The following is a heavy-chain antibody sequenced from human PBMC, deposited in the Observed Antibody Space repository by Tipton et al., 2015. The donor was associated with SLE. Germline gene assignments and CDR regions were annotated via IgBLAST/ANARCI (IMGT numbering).Heavy chain of an antibody. D-gene: IGHD6-13*01. J-gene: IGHJ4*02. CDR2: IYYSGST. CDR3: AGPYSSSWDY. Sequence: TLSLTCTVPGVSISSFYWSWSRQPPAKGREWIGYIYYSGSTNYNPSLKSRVTISGDTSKNQFSLKLSSVTAADTAVYYCAGPYSSSWDYWGQGTLVTVSS. V-gene: IGHV4-59*08. CDR1: GVSISSFY.